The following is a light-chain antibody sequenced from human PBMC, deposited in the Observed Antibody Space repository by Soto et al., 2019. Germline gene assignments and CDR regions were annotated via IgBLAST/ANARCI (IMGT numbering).Light chain of an antibody. J-gene: IGKJ1*01. CDR3: QQYYTNSWS. CDR2: WAS. Sequence: DIVMTQSPDSLAVSLGERATINCKSSQSVLYSPNNKNYLAWYQHKPGQPPKMLIYWASIRESGVPDRFSGSGSGTYFTLTISSLQSEDEAVYYCQQYYTNSWSFGQGTKVEIK. CDR1: QSVLYSPNNKNY. V-gene: IGKV4-1*01.